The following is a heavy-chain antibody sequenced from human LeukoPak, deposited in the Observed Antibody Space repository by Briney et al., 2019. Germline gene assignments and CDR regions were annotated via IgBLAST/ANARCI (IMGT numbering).Heavy chain of an antibody. CDR1: GFTFSSYG. V-gene: IGHV3-30*03. CDR3: ARDVSTQLWLMSYYYYGMDV. Sequence: PGGSLRLSCAASGFTFSSYGMHWVRQAPGKGLEWVAVISYDGSNKYYADSVKGRFTISRDNSKNTLYLQMNSLRAEDTAVYYCARDVSTQLWLMSYYYYGMDVWGQGTTVTVSS. CDR2: ISYDGSNK. J-gene: IGHJ6*02. D-gene: IGHD5-18*01.